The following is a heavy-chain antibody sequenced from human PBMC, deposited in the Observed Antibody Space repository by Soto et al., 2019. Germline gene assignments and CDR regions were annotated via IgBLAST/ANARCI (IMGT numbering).Heavy chain of an antibody. CDR3: VKDLRPNRGWFGP. V-gene: IGHV3-23*01. D-gene: IGHD3-3*01. J-gene: IGHJ5*02. CDR1: AFNFYTYA. CDR2: ISGDGTRT. Sequence: PGGSLRLSCAASAFNFYTYAMTWVRQAQGKGLEWVSGISGDGTRTYYGDSVKGRFTISRDNSKNTVFLQMNSLRAEDTALYYCVKDLRPNRGWFGPWGQGTRVTVSS.